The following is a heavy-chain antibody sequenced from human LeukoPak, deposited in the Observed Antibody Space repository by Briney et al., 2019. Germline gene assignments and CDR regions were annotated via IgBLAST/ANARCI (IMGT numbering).Heavy chain of an antibody. CDR2: IYYSGST. J-gene: IGHJ4*02. CDR1: GGSISSGDYY. CDR3: ARLIVVVTALDY. V-gene: IGHV4-30-4*01. D-gene: IGHD2-21*02. Sequence: SQPLSLTCTVSGGSISSGDYYWSWIRQPPGKGLEWIGYIYYSGSTYYNPSLKSRVTISVDTSKNQFSLKLSSVTAADTAVYYCARLIVVVTALDYWGQGTLVTVSS.